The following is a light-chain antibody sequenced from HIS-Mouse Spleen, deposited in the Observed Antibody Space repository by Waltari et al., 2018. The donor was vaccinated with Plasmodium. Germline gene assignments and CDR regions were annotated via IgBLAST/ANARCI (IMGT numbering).Light chain of an antibody. CDR3: MIWPSNASGV. CDR1: SDLNVGSYN. J-gene: IGLJ3*02. CDR2: YYSDSDK. V-gene: IGLV5-37*01. Sequence: QPVLTQPPSSSASPGTSARLTCTLPSDLNVGSYNIYWHHQNPGSPPRYLLYYYSDSDKGQGSGVPSRFSGSKDASANTGILRISGLQSEDEADYYCMIWPSNASGVFGGGTKLTVL.